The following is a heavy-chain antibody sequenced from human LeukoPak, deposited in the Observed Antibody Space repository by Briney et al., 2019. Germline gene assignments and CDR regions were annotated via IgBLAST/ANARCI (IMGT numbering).Heavy chain of an antibody. D-gene: IGHD3-22*01. CDR3: AREVTYYYDSSGYLSDY. J-gene: IGHJ4*02. CDR2: ISSSSSYI. V-gene: IGHV3-21*01. Sequence: SGGSLRLSCAASGFTFSTYSMNWVRQAPGKGLEWVSSISSSSSYIYYADSVKGRFTISRDNAKNSLYLQMNSLRAEDTAVYYCAREVTYYYDSSGYLSDYWGQGTLVTVSS. CDR1: GFTFSTYS.